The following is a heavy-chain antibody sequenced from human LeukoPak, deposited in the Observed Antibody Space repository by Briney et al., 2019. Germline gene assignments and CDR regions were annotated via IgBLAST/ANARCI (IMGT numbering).Heavy chain of an antibody. V-gene: IGHV4-34*01. CDR1: GGSFSGYY. D-gene: IGHD3-16*02. Sequence: PSETLSLTCAVYGGSFSGYYWSWIRQPPGKGLEWIGEINHSGSTNYNPSLKSRVTISVDTSKNQFSLKLSSVTAADTAVYYCARVTFGGVIVDWGQGTLATVSS. CDR3: ARVTFGGVIVD. CDR2: INHSGST. J-gene: IGHJ4*02.